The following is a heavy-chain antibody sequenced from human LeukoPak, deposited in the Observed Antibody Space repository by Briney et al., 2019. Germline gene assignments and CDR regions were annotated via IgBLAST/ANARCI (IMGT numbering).Heavy chain of an antibody. CDR3: ARDRGDSSSWFDY. CDR1: GFTFSSYA. Sequence: GGSLRLSCAASGFTFSSYAMHWVRQAPGKGLEWVAVISYDGSNKYYADSVKGRFTISRDNSKNTLYLQMNSLRAEDTAVYYCARDRGDSSSWFDYWGQGTLVTVSS. D-gene: IGHD6-13*01. CDR2: ISYDGSNK. J-gene: IGHJ4*02. V-gene: IGHV3-30-3*01.